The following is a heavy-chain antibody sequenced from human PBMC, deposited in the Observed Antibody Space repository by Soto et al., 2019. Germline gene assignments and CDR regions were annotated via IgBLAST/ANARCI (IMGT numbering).Heavy chain of an antibody. V-gene: IGHV3-21*01. D-gene: IGHD3-22*01. CDR2: ISSSSSYI. CDR3: ASGDYYDSSGYYYIDNY. J-gene: IGHJ4*02. CDR1: GFTFSSYS. Sequence: GGSLRLSCAASGFTFSSYSMNWVRQAPGKGLEWVPSISSSSSYIYYADSVKGRFTISRDNAKNSLYLQMNSLRAEDTAVYYCASGDYYDSSGYYYIDNYWGQGTLVTVSS.